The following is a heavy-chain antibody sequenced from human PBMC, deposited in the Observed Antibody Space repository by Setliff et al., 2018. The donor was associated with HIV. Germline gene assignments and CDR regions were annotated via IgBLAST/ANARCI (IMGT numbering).Heavy chain of an antibody. CDR3: ASITGSTIDY. CDR2: IYTDGST. Sequence: SETLSLTCTVSGGSITSGNYFWTWIRQPAGKGLEWIGHIYTDGSTNYNPSFRSRVTISVDTSKNQFSLKLSSVTAADTAVYYCASITGSTIDYWGQGTLVTVS. V-gene: IGHV4-61*09. J-gene: IGHJ4*02. D-gene: IGHD1-7*01. CDR1: GGSITSGNYF.